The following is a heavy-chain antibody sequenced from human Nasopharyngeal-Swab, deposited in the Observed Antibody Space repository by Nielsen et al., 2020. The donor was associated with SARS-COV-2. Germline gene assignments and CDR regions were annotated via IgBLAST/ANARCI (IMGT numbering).Heavy chain of an antibody. D-gene: IGHD2-8*01. CDR1: GFTFSSYA. Sequence: GGSLSLSCAASGFTFSSYAMSWVRQAPGKGLEWVSAISGSGGSTYYADSVKGRFTISRDNSKNTLYLQMNSLRAEDTAVYYCAKSNGMADAFDIWGQGTMVTVSS. J-gene: IGHJ3*02. CDR2: ISGSGGST. CDR3: AKSNGMADAFDI. V-gene: IGHV3-23*01.